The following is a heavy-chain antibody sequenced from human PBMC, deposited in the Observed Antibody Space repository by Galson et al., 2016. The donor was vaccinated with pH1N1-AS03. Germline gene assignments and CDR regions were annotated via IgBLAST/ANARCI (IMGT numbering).Heavy chain of an antibody. V-gene: IGHV2-5*01. CDR1: GFSLTTNGVG. J-gene: IGHJ3*02. D-gene: IGHD1-14*01. CDR3: AHRQIRKTVTDVHGFDI. Sequence: PALVKPTQTLTLTCTFSGFSLTTNGVGVGWIRQPPGKALEWLALIYGNDEKRYSPSLRSRGTITKDTTKNQAVLTMSNMDPADTATYYCAHRQIRKTVTDVHGFDIWGQGTMVTVSS. CDR2: IYGNDEK.